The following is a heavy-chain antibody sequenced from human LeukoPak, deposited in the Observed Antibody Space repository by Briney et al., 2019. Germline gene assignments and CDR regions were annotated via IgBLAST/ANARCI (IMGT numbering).Heavy chain of an antibody. V-gene: IGHV3-33*01. CDR2: IWYDGSNK. CDR1: GFTFSSYG. CDR3: ARDPQYYYDSSGYFDY. Sequence: PGGSLRLSCAASGFTFSSYGMHWVRQAPGKGLEWVAVIWYDGSNKYYADSVKSRFTISRDNSKNTLYLQMNSLRAEDTAVYYCARDPQYYYDSSGYFDYWGQGTLVTVSS. D-gene: IGHD3-22*01. J-gene: IGHJ4*02.